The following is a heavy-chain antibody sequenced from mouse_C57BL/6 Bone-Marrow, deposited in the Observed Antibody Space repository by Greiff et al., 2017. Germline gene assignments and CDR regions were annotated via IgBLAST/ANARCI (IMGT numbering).Heavy chain of an antibody. CDR2: INYDGRSP. Sequence: EVKLVESEGGLVQPGSSMKLSCTASGFTFSDYYMAWVRQVPEKGLEWVANINYDGRSPYYLDTLKSRFILSRDNSNNILYRQMSSLKSEDTATYYCARHYGSCYFYAMDYWGQGTSVTVSS. CDR1: GFTFSDYY. J-gene: IGHJ4*01. V-gene: IGHV5-16*01. CDR3: ARHYGSCYFYAMDY. D-gene: IGHD1-1*01.